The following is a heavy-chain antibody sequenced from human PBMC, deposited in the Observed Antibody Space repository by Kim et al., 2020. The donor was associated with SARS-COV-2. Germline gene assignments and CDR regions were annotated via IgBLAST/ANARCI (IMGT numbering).Heavy chain of an antibody. Sequence: ADSVKGRFTIARETAKSTLYLQMNSLRAEDTAVYYCASRQYTGTYYYFDYWGQGTLVTVSS. CDR3: ASRQYTGTYYYFDY. J-gene: IGHJ4*02. D-gene: IGHD1-26*01. V-gene: IGHV3-74*01.